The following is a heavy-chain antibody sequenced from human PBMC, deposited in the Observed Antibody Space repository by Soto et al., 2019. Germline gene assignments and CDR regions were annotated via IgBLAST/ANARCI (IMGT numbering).Heavy chain of an antibody. CDR2: IWHDGSKK. Sequence: QVQLVESGGGVVQPGRSLRLSCGASGFTLSSYGMYWVRQAPGKGLEWVAVIWHDGSKKYYADSVKGRFTISRDNSKNTLDLQMNNLRAEDTAVYYCARDRGSDDPIDYWGQGTLVTVSS. CDR1: GFTLSSYG. V-gene: IGHV3-33*01. CDR3: ARDRGSDDPIDY. J-gene: IGHJ4*02. D-gene: IGHD2-21*01.